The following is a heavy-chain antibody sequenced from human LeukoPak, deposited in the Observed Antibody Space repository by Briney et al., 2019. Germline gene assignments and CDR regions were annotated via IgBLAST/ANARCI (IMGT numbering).Heavy chain of an antibody. Sequence: SETLSLTCTVSGGSISSYYWSWIRQPPGKGLEWIGYIYYSGSTYYNPSLKSRVTISVDTSKNQFSLKLSSVTAADTAVYYCAAIAARRFGYWGQGTLVTVSS. CDR1: GGSISSYY. D-gene: IGHD6-6*01. V-gene: IGHV4-59*08. CDR3: AAIAARRFGY. CDR2: IYYSGST. J-gene: IGHJ4*02.